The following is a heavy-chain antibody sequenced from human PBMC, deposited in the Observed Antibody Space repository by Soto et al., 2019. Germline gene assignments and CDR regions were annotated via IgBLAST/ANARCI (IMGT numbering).Heavy chain of an antibody. V-gene: IGHV5-51*01. CDR2: IYPDDSDT. D-gene: IGHD2-8*02. CDR3: ASSVLVTSTMNYFDL. CDR1: GYSFSNFW. Sequence: PGSSLKISCQASGYSFSNFWIAWVRQMPREGLEWLGIIYPDDSDTRYSPSFLGQVTISADKSIKTTYLQWSSLKASDTAIYFCASSVLVTSTMNYFDLWGQGTLVTVSS. J-gene: IGHJ4*02.